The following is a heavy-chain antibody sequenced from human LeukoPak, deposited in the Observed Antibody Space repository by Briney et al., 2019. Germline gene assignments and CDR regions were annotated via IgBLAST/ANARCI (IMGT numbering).Heavy chain of an antibody. CDR2: ISAYNGNT. Sequence: ASVKVSCKASGYTFTSYGISWVRQAPGQGLEWMGWISAYNGNTNYAQKLQGRVTMTTDTSTSTAYMELRSLGSDDTAVYYCARAAPAAVTDAFDIWGQGTMVTVSS. J-gene: IGHJ3*02. CDR3: ARAAPAAVTDAFDI. V-gene: IGHV1-18*01. D-gene: IGHD2-2*01. CDR1: GYTFTSYG.